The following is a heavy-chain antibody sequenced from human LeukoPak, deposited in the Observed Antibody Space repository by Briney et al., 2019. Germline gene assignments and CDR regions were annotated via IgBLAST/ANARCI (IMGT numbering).Heavy chain of an antibody. Sequence: GGSLRLSCVASGFTFSSYAMSWVRQAPGKGLQWVSGISGSGSGTYYADSVKGRFTISRDNSKNTLYLQMNSLRAEDTAVYYCAKAGYCSSTSCPHYYYYYMDVWGKGTTVTVSS. D-gene: IGHD2-2*01. J-gene: IGHJ6*03. CDR2: ISGSGSGT. V-gene: IGHV3-23*01. CDR1: GFTFSSYA. CDR3: AKAGYCSSTSCPHYYYYYMDV.